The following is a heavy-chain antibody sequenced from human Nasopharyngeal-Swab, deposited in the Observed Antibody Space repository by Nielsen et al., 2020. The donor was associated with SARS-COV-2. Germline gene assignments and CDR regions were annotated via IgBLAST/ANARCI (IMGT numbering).Heavy chain of an antibody. CDR3: ARGGYSYGFDY. Sequence: GSLRLSCTVSGGSISSSCYYWGWIRQPPGKGLEWIGSIYYSGSTYYNPSLKSRVTISVDTSKNQFSLKLSSVTAADTAVYYCARGGYSYGFDYWGQGTLVTVSS. D-gene: IGHD5-18*01. V-gene: IGHV4-39*01. CDR1: GGSISSSCYY. CDR2: IYYSGST. J-gene: IGHJ4*02.